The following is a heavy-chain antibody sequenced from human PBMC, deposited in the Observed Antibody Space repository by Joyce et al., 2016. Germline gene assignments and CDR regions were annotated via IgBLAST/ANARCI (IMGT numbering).Heavy chain of an antibody. V-gene: IGHV1-69*12. J-gene: IGHJ6*02. CDR3: ARGGTSSEHFFFYTLDI. D-gene: IGHD1-14*01. CDR1: GGAFSNFT. Sequence: QVLLVQSGATVKRPGSSLKVSCKSSGGAFSNFTVNWVRQAPGQRLEWMGGIVPFFGAAKYAEHFQGRVTLTADLSTRTAFMGLSSLTSADTAVYYCARGGTSSEHFFFYTLDIWGPGTTVIVSS. CDR2: IVPFFGAA.